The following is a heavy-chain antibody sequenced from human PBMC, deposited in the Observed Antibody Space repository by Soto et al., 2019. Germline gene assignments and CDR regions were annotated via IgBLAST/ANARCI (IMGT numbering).Heavy chain of an antibody. Sequence: EVQLVESGGGLVQPGGSLRLSCEASGFTFRNYDMHWVRQGTGKGLEWVSGISAAGDTDYADSVEGRFTISRENAQNSFFLQMNSLRVGATAVYYCARTDRDFDGLDVWGHGTTVIVSS. CDR3: ARTDRDFDGLDV. J-gene: IGHJ6*02. V-gene: IGHV3-13*01. CDR1: GFTFRNYD. CDR2: ISAAGDT.